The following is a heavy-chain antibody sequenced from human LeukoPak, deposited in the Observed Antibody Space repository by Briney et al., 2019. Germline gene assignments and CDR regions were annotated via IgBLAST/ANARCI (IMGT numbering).Heavy chain of an antibody. V-gene: IGHV4-34*01. D-gene: IGHD3-22*01. CDR1: GGSISSNS. CDR2: INHSGST. J-gene: IGHJ4*02. Sequence: SETLSLTCTVSGGSISSNSWRWIRQPPGKGLEWIGEINHSGSTNYNPSLKSRVTISVDTSKNQFSLKLSSVTAADTAVYYCARGPHTGVNYYDSSGYYYWGQGTLVTVSS. CDR3: ARGPHTGVNYYDSSGYYY.